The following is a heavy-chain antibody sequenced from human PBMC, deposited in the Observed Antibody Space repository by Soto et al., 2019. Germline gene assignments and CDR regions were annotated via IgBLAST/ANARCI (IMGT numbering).Heavy chain of an antibody. Sequence: GGSLRLSCAASGFIFSSYWISWVRQAPGKGLEWVAKIKQDGSEKYYEDSVKGRFTISRDNAKNSLYLQMDSLRAEDTAVYYCARGPLSSSWYAYYFDYWGQGTLVTVSS. CDR3: ARGPLSSSWYAYYFDY. V-gene: IGHV3-7*04. D-gene: IGHD6-13*01. J-gene: IGHJ4*02. CDR1: GFIFSSYW. CDR2: IKQDGSEK.